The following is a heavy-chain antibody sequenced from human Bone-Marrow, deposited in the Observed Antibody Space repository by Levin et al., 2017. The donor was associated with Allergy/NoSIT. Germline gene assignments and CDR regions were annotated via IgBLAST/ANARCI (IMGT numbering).Heavy chain of an antibody. J-gene: IGHJ4*02. V-gene: IGHV3-23*01. D-gene: IGHD3-22*01. CDR1: GFIFSNYA. CDR3: AGYDTSAYHSPFDY. Sequence: GGSLRLSCAASGFIFSNYAMNWVRQAPGKGLEWVSQISGSGGNTHYADSAKGRFTFSRDNSKNTLYLQMNSLRAEDTAVYYCAGYDTSAYHSPFDYWGQGTLVTVSS. CDR2: ISGSGGNT.